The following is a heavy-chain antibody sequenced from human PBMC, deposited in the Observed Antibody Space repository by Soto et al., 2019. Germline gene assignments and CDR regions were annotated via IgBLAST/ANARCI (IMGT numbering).Heavy chain of an antibody. D-gene: IGHD3-3*01. Sequence: GASVKVSCKASGYTFTSYGISWVRQAHGQGLEWMGWISPENGKTNYAQKLQGRVTMTKDTSTDTAYMELSSLRSEDTAVYYCATENPAKFLKLPVRFQFDYWGLGTLVTV. V-gene: IGHV1-18*01. J-gene: IGHJ4*02. CDR2: ISPENGKT. CDR3: ATENPAKFLKLPVRFQFDY. CDR1: GYTFTSYG.